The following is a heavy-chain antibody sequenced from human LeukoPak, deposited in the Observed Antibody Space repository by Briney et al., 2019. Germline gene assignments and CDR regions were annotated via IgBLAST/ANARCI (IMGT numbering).Heavy chain of an antibody. J-gene: IGHJ4*02. Sequence: PSETLALTCAVSGGSISSGGYPWGCIRQPPGQVLVWLRYIYHGGSTYYDPSLKSRVTISVDRSKNQFSLKLSSVTAADTAVYYCASLRWFGEFYFYYWGQGTLVTVSS. V-gene: IGHV4-30-2*01. CDR1: GGSISSGGYP. CDR3: ASLRWFGEFYFYY. CDR2: IYHGGST. D-gene: IGHD3-10*01.